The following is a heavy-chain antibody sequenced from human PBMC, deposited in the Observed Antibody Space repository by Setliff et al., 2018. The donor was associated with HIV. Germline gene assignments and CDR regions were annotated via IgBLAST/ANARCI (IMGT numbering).Heavy chain of an antibody. CDR3: AREIIGYYYYYMDV. D-gene: IGHD3-10*01. CDR1: GASISGYY. V-gene: IGHV4-39*02. Sequence: SETLSLTCTVSGASISGYYWGWIRQPPGKGLEWIGSIYYSGSTYYNPSLKSRVTISVDTSKNQFSLKLSSVTAADTAVYYCAREIIGYYYYYMDVWGKGTTVTVSS. J-gene: IGHJ6*03. CDR2: IYYSGST.